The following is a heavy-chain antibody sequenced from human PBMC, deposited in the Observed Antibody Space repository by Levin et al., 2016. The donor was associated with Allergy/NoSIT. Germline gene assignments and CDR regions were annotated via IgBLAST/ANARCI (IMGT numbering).Heavy chain of an antibody. Sequence: VRQAPGKGLEWVSAISGSAGSTYYADSVKGRFTISRDNSKNTLYVQMNSLRAEDTAVYYCAKGSGSYGWDYFDYWGRGNPGHRLL. CDR3: AKGSGSYGWDYFDY. V-gene: IGHV3-23*01. J-gene: IGHJ4*02. CDR2: ISGSAGST. D-gene: IGHD1-26*01.